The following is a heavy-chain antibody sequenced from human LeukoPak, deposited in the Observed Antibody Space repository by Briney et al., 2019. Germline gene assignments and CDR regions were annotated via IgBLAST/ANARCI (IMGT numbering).Heavy chain of an antibody. J-gene: IGHJ4*02. V-gene: IGHV3-7*01. CDR1: GFTFSSYW. Sequence: GGSLRLSCAASGFTFSSYWMSWVRQAPGKGLEWVANIKQDGSEKYYVDSVKGRFTISRDNAKNSLYLQMNSLRAEDTAVYYCARGGRGLYYYDSSGYYYYWGQGTLVTVSS. CDR2: IKQDGSEK. CDR3: ARGGRGLYYYDSSGYYYY. D-gene: IGHD3-22*01.